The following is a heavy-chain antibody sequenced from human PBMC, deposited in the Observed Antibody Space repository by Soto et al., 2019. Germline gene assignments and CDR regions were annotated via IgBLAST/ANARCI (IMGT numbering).Heavy chain of an antibody. CDR2: IYYSGST. CDR3: ARSTLGDWSFGY. CDR1: GGSISSGDYY. D-gene: IGHD2-21*02. V-gene: IGHV4-30-4*01. J-gene: IGHJ4*02. Sequence: PSETLSLTCTVSGGSISSGDYYWSWIRQPPGKGLEWIGYIYYSGSTYYNPSLKSRVTISVDTSKNQFSLKLSSVTAADTAVYYCARSTLGDWSFGYWGQGTLVTVSS.